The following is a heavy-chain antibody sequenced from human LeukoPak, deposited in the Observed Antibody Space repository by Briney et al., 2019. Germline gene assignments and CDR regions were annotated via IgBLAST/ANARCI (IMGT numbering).Heavy chain of an antibody. D-gene: IGHD1-26*01. CDR1: GGSISSSNW. CDR3: ARDGRIVGATTGESYYAPYFDY. CDR2: IYHSGST. J-gene: IGHJ4*02. Sequence: PSETLSLTCAVSGGSISSSNWWSWVRQPPGKGLEWIGEIYHSGSTNYNPSLKSRVTISVDKSKNQFSLKLSSVTAADTAVYYCARDGRIVGATTGESYYAPYFDYWGQGTLVTVSS. V-gene: IGHV4-4*02.